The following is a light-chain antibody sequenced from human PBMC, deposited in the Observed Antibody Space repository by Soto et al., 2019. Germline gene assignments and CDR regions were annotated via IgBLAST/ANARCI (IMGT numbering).Light chain of an antibody. CDR3: QKYSSVPV. J-gene: IGKJ3*01. Sequence: DIQMTQSPASLSESVGDRVTITCRASQDIRNCVAWYQQKPGKAPRLLIYAASTLQSGVPSRFSGSGAGTDFTLTINSLQPEDVASYSCQKYSSVPVFGPGTKVEIK. CDR1: QDIRNC. V-gene: IGKV1-27*01. CDR2: AAS.